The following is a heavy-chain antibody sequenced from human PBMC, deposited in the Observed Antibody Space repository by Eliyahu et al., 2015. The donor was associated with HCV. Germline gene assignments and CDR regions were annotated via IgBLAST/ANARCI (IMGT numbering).Heavy chain of an antibody. D-gene: IGHD3-10*01. CDR2: ITHSGST. Sequence: QVQLQQWGAGLLKPSETLSLTCAVYGGSFRAFYWTWIRQPPGRGLEWIGEITHSGSTNYNPSLKSRLTISIDTSKNQFSLKLTSLTTADTAVYYCAGLRGVIFYNYHAMDVWGQGTTGTVSS. J-gene: IGHJ6*02. CDR3: AGLRGVIFYNYHAMDV. V-gene: IGHV4-34*02. CDR1: GGSFRAFY.